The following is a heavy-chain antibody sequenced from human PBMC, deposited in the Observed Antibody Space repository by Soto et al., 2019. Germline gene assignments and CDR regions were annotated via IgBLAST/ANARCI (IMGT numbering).Heavy chain of an antibody. V-gene: IGHV3-23*01. CDR1: GLIFSNYG. J-gene: IGHJ2*01. CDR3: SKDRSLWYCNL. Sequence: EVQLLESGGDLVQPGGCLRLSCVVSGLIFSNYGLSWVRHAPGKGLEWVSAISASGDKTYYADSVKGRFTISRDNSKYTFYLQMKSLRGDDTAIYYCSKDRSLWYCNLWGRGSLVTVSS. CDR2: ISASGDKT.